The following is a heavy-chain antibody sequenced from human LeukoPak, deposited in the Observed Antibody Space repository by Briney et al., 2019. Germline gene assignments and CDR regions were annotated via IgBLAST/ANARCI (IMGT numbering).Heavy chain of an antibody. Sequence: PSETLSLTCSVSGGSISSYYWSWIRQPPGKGLEWIGYMYNSGSTNYNPSLKSRVTISVDTSKNQFSLKLSSVTAADTAVYYCARHKIVVVPAARGYYFDYWGQGTLVTVSS. CDR2: MYNSGST. V-gene: IGHV4-59*08. D-gene: IGHD2-2*01. J-gene: IGHJ4*02. CDR1: GGSISSYY. CDR3: ARHKIVVVPAARGYYFDY.